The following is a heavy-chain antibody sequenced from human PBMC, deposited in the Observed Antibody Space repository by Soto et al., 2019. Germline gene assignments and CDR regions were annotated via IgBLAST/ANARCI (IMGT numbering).Heavy chain of an antibody. V-gene: IGHV5-51*01. J-gene: IGHJ3*01. CDR1: GCSFTTYW. CDR3: VSGVHLTLADAFDX. D-gene: IGHD1-1*01. Sequence: GEALKITWKGSGCSFTTYWIGWVRQMPGKGLELMVIIYGGDSDSRYSPSFQGQVTISVDKSITPAYLQWSSLKSSDPAMYYCVSGVHLTLADAFDXWGQATMVTVS. CDR2: IYGGDSDS.